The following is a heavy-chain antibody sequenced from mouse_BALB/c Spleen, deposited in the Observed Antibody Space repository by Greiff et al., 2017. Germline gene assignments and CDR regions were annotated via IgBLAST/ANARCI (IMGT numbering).Heavy chain of an antibody. CDR2: IDPANGNT. CDR3: ARRGEWLRMLAY. Sequence: VQLQQSGAELVKPGASVKLSCTASGFNIKDTYMHWVKQRPEQGLEWIGRIDPANGNTKYDPKFQGKATITADTSSNTAYLQLSSLTSEDTAVYYCARRGEWLRMLAYWGQGTLVTVSA. D-gene: IGHD2-2*01. CDR1: GFNIKDTY. V-gene: IGHV14-3*02. J-gene: IGHJ3*01.